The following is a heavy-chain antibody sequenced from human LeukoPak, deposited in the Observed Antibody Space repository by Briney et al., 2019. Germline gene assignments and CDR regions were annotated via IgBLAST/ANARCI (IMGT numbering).Heavy chain of an antibody. CDR3: AREDSSSWYTLHGWFDP. V-gene: IGHV7-4-1*02. Sequence: ASVKVSCKASGYTFTSYAINWVRQAPGQGLEWIGWINTNTGNPTYAQGFTGRFVFSLDTSVSTAYLQISSLKAEDTAVYYCAREDSSSWYTLHGWFDPWGQGAPVTVSS. J-gene: IGHJ5*02. CDR2: INTNTGNP. D-gene: IGHD6-13*01. CDR1: GYTFTSYA.